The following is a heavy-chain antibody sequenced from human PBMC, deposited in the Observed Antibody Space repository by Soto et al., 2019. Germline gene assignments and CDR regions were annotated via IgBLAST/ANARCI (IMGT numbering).Heavy chain of an antibody. J-gene: IGHJ4*02. D-gene: IGHD4-17*01. CDR1: GGSISTADYY. CDR2: IFYNGNT. CDR3: AARPPHMNTVTNDC. V-gene: IGHV4-30-4*01. Sequence: QVQLQESGPGLLKPSQTLSLTCTVSGGSISTADYYWSWIRQPPGKGLEWIGFIFYNGNTYYNPSLKTRLTISLDTSKNQFSLKLSSVTVADTAVYYCAARPPHMNTVTNDCWGQGTLVTVSS.